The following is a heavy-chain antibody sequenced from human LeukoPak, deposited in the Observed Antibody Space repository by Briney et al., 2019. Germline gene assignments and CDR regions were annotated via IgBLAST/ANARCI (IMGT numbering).Heavy chain of an antibody. Sequence: GGSLRLSCAASGLTFSICCMSWVRQAPGKGLEWVANIRQDGNEQYYVGSVRGRFTISRDHAKNSLYLQMNSLRAEDTAVYYCARHYDILTGTFPYYWGQGTLVTVSS. V-gene: IGHV3-7*03. CDR2: IRQDGNEQ. D-gene: IGHD3-9*01. CDR1: GLTFSICC. J-gene: IGHJ4*02. CDR3: ARHYDILTGTFPYY.